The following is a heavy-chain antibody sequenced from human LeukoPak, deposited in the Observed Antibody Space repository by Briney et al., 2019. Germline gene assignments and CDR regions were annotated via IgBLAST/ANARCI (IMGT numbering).Heavy chain of an antibody. J-gene: IGHJ4*02. D-gene: IGHD3-10*01. CDR1: GFTFSSYG. Sequence: PGGSLRLPCAASGFTFSSYGMHWVRQAPGKGLEWVSIISFDGSNTYYGDSVRGRFTISRDNSKNTVDLQMDSLRVEDTAVYYCARDLNARKDGLHFGADCWGQGSLVTVSS. V-gene: IGHV3-33*01. CDR2: ISFDGSNT. CDR3: ARDLNARKDGLHFGADC.